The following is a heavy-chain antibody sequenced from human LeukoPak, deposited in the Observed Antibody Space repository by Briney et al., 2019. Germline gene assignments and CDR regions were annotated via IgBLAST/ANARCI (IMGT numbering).Heavy chain of an antibody. V-gene: IGHV1-24*01. Sequence: ASVKVSCKVSGYTLTELSMHWVRQAPGKGLEWMGGFDPEDGETIYAQKFQGRVTMTEETSTDTAYMELSSLRSEDTAVYYCATEYIVATSGIGWFDPWGQGTLVTVSS. J-gene: IGHJ5*02. CDR3: ATEYIVATSGIGWFDP. CDR1: GYTLTELS. CDR2: FDPEDGET. D-gene: IGHD5-12*01.